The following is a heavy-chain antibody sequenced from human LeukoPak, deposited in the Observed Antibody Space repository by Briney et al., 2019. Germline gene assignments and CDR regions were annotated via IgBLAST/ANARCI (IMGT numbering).Heavy chain of an antibody. CDR3: ASVTLPYYYYYMDV. J-gene: IGHJ6*03. CDR1: GYTFTSYA. V-gene: IGHV7-4-1*02. Sequence: ASAKVSCKASGYTFTSYAMNWVRQAPGQGLEWMGWINTNTGNPTYAQGFTGRFVFSLDTSVSTAYLQISSLKAEDTAVYYCASVTLPYYYYYMDVWGKGTTVTISS. D-gene: IGHD4-23*01. CDR2: INTNTGNP.